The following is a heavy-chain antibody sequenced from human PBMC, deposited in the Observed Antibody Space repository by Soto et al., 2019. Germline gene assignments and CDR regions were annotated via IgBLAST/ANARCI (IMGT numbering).Heavy chain of an antibody. CDR3: ARRDIYDAFDI. V-gene: IGHV4-59*08. CDR1: GGSISSYY. J-gene: IGHJ3*02. CDR2: IYYSGST. Sequence: PSETLSLTCTGSGGSISSYYWSWVRQPPGKGLEWIGYIYYSGSTNYNPSLKSRVTISVDTSKNQFSLKLSSVTAADTAVYYCARRDIYDAFDIWGQGTMVTVSS. D-gene: IGHD2-15*01.